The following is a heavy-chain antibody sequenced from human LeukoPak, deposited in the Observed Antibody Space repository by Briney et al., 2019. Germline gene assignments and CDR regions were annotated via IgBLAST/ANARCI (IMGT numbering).Heavy chain of an antibody. V-gene: IGHV6-1*01. Sequence: SQTLSLTCAISGDSVSSNSAAWNWIRQPPSRGLEWLGRTYYRSKWYNDYAVSVKSRITINPDTSKNQFSLQLNSVTPEDTAVYYCAREGSSSWYDVRGWFDPWGQGTLVTVSS. CDR2: TYYRSKWYN. CDR1: GDSVSSNSAA. D-gene: IGHD6-13*01. J-gene: IGHJ5*02. CDR3: AREGSSSWYDVRGWFDP.